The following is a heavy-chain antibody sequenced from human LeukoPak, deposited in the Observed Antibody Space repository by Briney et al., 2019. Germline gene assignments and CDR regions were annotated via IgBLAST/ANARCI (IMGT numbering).Heavy chain of an antibody. J-gene: IGHJ4*02. CDR2: INPSGGST. D-gene: IGHD5-18*01. CDR1: GYTFTSYY. CDR3: ARTRQPSPHFDY. Sequence: GASVKVSCKASGYTFTSYYMHWVRQAPGQGLEWMGIINPSGGSTSYAQKFQGRVTMTRDTSTSTVYMELSRLRSDDTAVYYCARTRQPSPHFDYWGQGTLVTVSS. V-gene: IGHV1-46*01.